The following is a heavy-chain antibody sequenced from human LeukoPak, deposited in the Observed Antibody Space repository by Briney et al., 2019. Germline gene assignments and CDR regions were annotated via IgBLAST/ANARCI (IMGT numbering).Heavy chain of an antibody. CDR2: TNPSGGRT. J-gene: IGHJ6*02. D-gene: IGHD2-2*01. Sequence: GASVKVSCKASGYTFTRYYMHWVRQAPGQGLEGMGITNPSGGRTSYAQKFQGRVTMTRDTSTSTVYMELSSLRSEDTAVYYCARRAPLGLSRPYGMDVWGQGTTVTVSS. CDR1: GYTFTRYY. CDR3: ARRAPLGLSRPYGMDV. V-gene: IGHV1-46*01.